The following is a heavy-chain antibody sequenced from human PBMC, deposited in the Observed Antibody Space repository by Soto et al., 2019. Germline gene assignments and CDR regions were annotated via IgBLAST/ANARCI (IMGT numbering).Heavy chain of an antibody. CDR3: ARGGYSYGSDY. CDR1: GGSIINYY. V-gene: IGHV4-59*01. Sequence: SETLSLTCTVSGGSIINYYWSWIRQSPGKGPEWIGYIYYSGSTNYNPSLKSRVTISVDTSKNQFSLKLSSVTAADTAAYYCARGGYSYGSDYWGQGTLVTVSS. CDR2: IYYSGST. D-gene: IGHD5-18*01. J-gene: IGHJ4*02.